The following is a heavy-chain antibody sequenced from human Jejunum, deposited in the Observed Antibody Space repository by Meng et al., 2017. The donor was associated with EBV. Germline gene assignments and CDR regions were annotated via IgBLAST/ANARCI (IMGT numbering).Heavy chain of an antibody. D-gene: IGHD3-10*01. V-gene: IGHV7-4-1*02. CDR2: INTANGNP. CDR3: ARYSGSYSLAN. CDR1: GYTFTDYA. Sequence: QVPRVQPGFELKKPGASVRLSCKASGYTFTDYAIIWVRQAPGQGLEWMGWINTANGNPTYAQAFTGRFVFSLDTSVNTAFLQISDLKAEDSALYYCARYSGSYSLANWGQGTLVTVSS. J-gene: IGHJ4*02.